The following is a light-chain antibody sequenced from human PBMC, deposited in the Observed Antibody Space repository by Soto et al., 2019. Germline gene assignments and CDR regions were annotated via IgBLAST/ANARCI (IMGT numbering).Light chain of an antibody. CDR2: AAS. J-gene: IGKJ5*01. Sequence: DIEMTQSPSSLSVSVGDRVTISCRASQSINTYLNWYQQKPVKAPKLLIFAASSLQSGVPSRFSGSGSGTDFTLTISSLQPEDFATYYCQQTYSTPITFGQGTRLEIK. CDR3: QQTYSTPIT. V-gene: IGKV1-39*01. CDR1: QSINTY.